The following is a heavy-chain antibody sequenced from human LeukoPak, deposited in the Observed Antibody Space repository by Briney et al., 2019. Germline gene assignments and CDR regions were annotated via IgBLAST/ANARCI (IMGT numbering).Heavy chain of an antibody. CDR1: GFNISDFW. D-gene: IGHD3-16*01. CDR3: VRESRPGGAMGLYHNFDY. J-gene: IGHJ4*02. Sequence: GGSLRLSCAASGFNISDFWMTWVRQAPGKGLEWVANIKEDGTEKHLVDSVKGRFTISRDNTKNLLYLQMNSLRSDDTATYYCVRESRPGGAMGLYHNFDYWGQGTLVAVSS. V-gene: IGHV3-7*01. CDR2: IKEDGTEK.